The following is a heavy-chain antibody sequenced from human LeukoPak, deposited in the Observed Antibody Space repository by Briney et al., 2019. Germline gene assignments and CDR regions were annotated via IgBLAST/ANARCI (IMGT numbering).Heavy chain of an antibody. D-gene: IGHD3-10*01. CDR3: ARGGWFGDSNWFDP. CDR1: GFTFSSYS. CDR2: ISSASNTI. V-gene: IGHV3-48*01. J-gene: IGHJ5*02. Sequence: GGSLRLSCAASGFTFSSYSMNWVRQAPGKGLEWVSYISSASNTIYYADSVKGRFTISRDNAKNSLYLQMNSLRAEDTAMYYCARGGWFGDSNWFDPWGQGTLVTVSS.